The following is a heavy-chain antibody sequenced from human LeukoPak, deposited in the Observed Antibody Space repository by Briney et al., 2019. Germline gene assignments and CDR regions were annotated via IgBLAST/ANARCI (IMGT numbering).Heavy chain of an antibody. V-gene: IGHV3-7*01. CDR1: GFTFTTYW. D-gene: IGHD3-3*01. Sequence: GGSLRLSCAASGFTFTTYWMHWVRQAPGKGLEWVANIKQDGSEKYYVDSVKGRFTISRDNAKNSLYLQMNSLRAEDTAVYYCARDHVMEKTKREWPPHYYYYYGMNVWGQGTTVTVSS. CDR3: ARDHVMEKTKREWPPHYYYYYGMNV. J-gene: IGHJ6*02. CDR2: IKQDGSEK.